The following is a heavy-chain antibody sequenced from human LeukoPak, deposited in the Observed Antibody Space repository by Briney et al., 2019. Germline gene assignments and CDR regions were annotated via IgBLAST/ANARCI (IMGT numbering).Heavy chain of an antibody. D-gene: IGHD3-10*01. CDR2: VSKDGNTK. Sequence: GGSLRLSCVASGFTFSTYAIHWVRQAPGKGLEWVAVVSKDGNTKYYADSVKGRFTISRDNSKNTLYLQMNSLRAEDTSVYYCARGIQPPKYYGSGSDTFDIWGQGTMVTVSS. J-gene: IGHJ3*02. CDR1: GFTFSTYA. V-gene: IGHV3-30*04. CDR3: ARGIQPPKYYGSGSDTFDI.